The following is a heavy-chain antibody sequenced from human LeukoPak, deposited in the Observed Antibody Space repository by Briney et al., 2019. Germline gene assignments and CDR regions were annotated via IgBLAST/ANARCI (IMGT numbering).Heavy chain of an antibody. CDR3: ARRIREGYCSGGSCFSFGY. Sequence: GGSLRLSCAASGFIFSNYGMNWVRQAPGKGLEWVSHISSSSNTIYYADSVKGRFTISRDNAKNSLYLQMNSLRAEDTAVYYCARRIREGYCSGGSCFSFGYWGQGTLVTVSS. V-gene: IGHV3-48*01. CDR1: GFIFSNYG. J-gene: IGHJ4*02. CDR2: ISSSSNTI. D-gene: IGHD2-15*01.